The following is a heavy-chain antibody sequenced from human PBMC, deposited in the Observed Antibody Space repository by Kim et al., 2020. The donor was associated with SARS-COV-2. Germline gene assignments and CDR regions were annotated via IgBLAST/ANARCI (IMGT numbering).Heavy chain of an antibody. CDR3: VKEAGFTMIVVDYYLDY. V-gene: IGHV3-30*18. Sequence: GGSLRLSCVASGFTFSNYGMRWVRQAPGKGLEWVGIVSCEGRNTFYSDSVKGRFTISRDNSKNTVFLQMNSLSTEDTALYYCVKEAGFTMIVVDYYLDYWGQGTLVTVSS. CDR1: GFTFSNYG. CDR2: VSCEGRNT. D-gene: IGHD3-22*01. J-gene: IGHJ4*02.